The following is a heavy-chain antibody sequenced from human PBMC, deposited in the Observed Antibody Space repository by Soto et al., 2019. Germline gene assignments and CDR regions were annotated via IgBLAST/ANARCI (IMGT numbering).Heavy chain of an antibody. CDR2: ISSSSSYI. Sequence: GGSLRLSCAASGFTFSSYSMNWVRQAPGKGLEWVSSISSSSSYIYYADSVKGRFTISRDNARNSLFLQMNSLRAEDKAVYYCVCNYIWGSYRDGFDIWGQGTMVTVSS. V-gene: IGHV3-21*01. D-gene: IGHD3-16*02. J-gene: IGHJ3*02. CDR1: GFTFSSYS. CDR3: VCNYIWGSYRDGFDI.